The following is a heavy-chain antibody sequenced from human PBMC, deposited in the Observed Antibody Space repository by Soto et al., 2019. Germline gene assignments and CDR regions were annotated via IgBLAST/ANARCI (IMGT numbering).Heavy chain of an antibody. CDR1: GFTFSSYA. V-gene: IGHV3-30-3*01. J-gene: IGHJ3*02. D-gene: IGHD2-21*02. CDR3: ARYIVVVTATYAFDI. Sequence: PGGSLRLSCAASGFTFSSYAMHWVRQAPGKGLEWVAVISYDGSNKYYADSVKGRFTISRDNSKNTLYLQMNSLRAEDTAVYYCARYIVVVTATYAFDIWGQGTMVTV. CDR2: ISYDGSNK.